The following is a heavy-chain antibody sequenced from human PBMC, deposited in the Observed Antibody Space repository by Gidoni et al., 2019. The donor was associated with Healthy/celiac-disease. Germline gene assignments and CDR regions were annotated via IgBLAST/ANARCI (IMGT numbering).Heavy chain of an antibody. Sequence: QLQLQESGPGLVKPSETLSLTCTVSGGSISSSSYYWGWIRQPPGKGLEWIGSIYYSGSTYYNPSLKSRVTISVDTSKNQFSLKLSSVTAADTAVYYCAREAYYDSSRIDYWGQGTLVTVSS. J-gene: IGHJ4*02. V-gene: IGHV4-39*01. D-gene: IGHD3-22*01. CDR3: AREAYYDSSRIDY. CDR1: GGSISSSSYY. CDR2: IYYSGST.